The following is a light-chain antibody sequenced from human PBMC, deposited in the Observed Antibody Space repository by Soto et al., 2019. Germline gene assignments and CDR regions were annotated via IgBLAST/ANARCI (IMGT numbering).Light chain of an antibody. CDR1: SSDVGGYIY. J-gene: IGLJ2*01. Sequence: QSALTQPRSVSGSPGQAVTISCTGTSSDVGGYIYVSWYQQPPGKAPKLMIYDVSERPSGVPDRFSGSKSGNTASLTISGLPAEDEGDYYCCSYAGNSVIFGGGTKVTVL. V-gene: IGLV2-11*01. CDR2: DVS. CDR3: CSYAGNSVI.